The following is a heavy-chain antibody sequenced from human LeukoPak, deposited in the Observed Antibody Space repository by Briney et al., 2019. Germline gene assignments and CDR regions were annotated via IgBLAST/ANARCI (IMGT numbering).Heavy chain of an antibody. CDR3: ARDGGYYDFWSGYYTALYNWFDP. Sequence: SETLSLTCTVSGASISSSSYYWGWIRQPPGKGLEWIGSIYYSGSTYYNPSLKSRVTISVDTSKNQFSLKLSSVTAADTAVYYCARDGGYYDFWSGYYTALYNWFDPWGQGTLVTVSS. V-gene: IGHV4-39*07. D-gene: IGHD3-3*01. CDR2: IYYSGST. CDR1: GASISSSSYY. J-gene: IGHJ5*02.